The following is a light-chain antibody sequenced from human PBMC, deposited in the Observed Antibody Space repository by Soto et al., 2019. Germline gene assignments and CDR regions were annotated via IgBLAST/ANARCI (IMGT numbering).Light chain of an antibody. J-gene: IGLJ1*01. CDR2: EVT. Sequence: QSALTQPPSAFGSPGQSVTISCTGSSSDVGGYDYVSWYQQHPGKAPQLLIYEVTKRPSGVPDRFSGSKSGNTASLTVSGLQAEDEADYYCSSYAGTSILYVFGGGTKVTVL. V-gene: IGLV2-8*01. CDR1: SSDVGGYDY. CDR3: SSYAGTSILYV.